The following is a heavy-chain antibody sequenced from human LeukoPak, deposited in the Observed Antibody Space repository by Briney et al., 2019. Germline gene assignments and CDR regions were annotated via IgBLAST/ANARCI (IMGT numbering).Heavy chain of an antibody. D-gene: IGHD6-19*01. CDR3: ARGNGWYYY. CDR1: GGSISNYY. J-gene: IGHJ4*02. CDR2: IYYSGST. V-gene: IGHV4-59*01. Sequence: SETLSLTCTVSGGSISNYYWSWIRQPPGKGPEWIGYIYYSGSTNYNPSLKSRVTISVDTSKNQFSLILSSVTAADTAVYYCARGNGWYYYWGQGTLVTVSS.